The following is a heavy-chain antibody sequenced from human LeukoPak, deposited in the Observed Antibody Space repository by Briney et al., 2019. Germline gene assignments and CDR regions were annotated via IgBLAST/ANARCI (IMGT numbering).Heavy chain of an antibody. CDR1: GASVSGYY. D-gene: IGHD6-19*01. J-gene: IGHJ4*02. Sequence: SETLSLTCAVYGASVSGYYWTWIRQPPGMGLEWIGEINHGGSTNYNPSLKSRVTISVDTSKNQLSLKLSSMTAADTAVYYCARQWLVSPLFDYWGQGTLVTVSS. V-gene: IGHV4-34*01. CDR2: INHGGST. CDR3: ARQWLVSPLFDY.